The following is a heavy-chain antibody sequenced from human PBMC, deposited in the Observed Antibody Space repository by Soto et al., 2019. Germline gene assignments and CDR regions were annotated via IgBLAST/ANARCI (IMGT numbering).Heavy chain of an antibody. D-gene: IGHD2-2*01. CDR2: IYTSGSA. J-gene: IGHJ5*02. Sequence: PSETLSLTCTVSGGSISSYYLSWIRQPAGKGLEWIGRIYTSGSANYNPSLKSRVTMSVDTSKNQFSLKLSSVTAADTAVYYCARDCSTSCYNWFDPWGQGTLVTVYS. CDR3: ARDCSTSCYNWFDP. V-gene: IGHV4-4*07. CDR1: GGSISSYY.